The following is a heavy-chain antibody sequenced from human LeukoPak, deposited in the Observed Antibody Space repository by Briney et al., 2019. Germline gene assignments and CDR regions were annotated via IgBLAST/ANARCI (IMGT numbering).Heavy chain of an antibody. CDR3: AKEDPLVAARGLDY. CDR1: GGSISSYS. D-gene: IGHD2-15*01. CDR2: ISHSGTT. Sequence: SETLSLTCIVSGGSISSYSWNWIRQSPGKGLEWVGYISHSGTTSYNSSLKSRVTISVDTSKNQLSLKLTSVTAADTAVYYCAKEDPLVAARGLDYWGQGTLVTVSS. V-gene: IGHV4-59*12. J-gene: IGHJ4*02.